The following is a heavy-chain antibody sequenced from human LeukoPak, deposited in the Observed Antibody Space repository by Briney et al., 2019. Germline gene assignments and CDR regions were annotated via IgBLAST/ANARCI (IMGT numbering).Heavy chain of an antibody. CDR2: GDYSGGT. CDR1: GDSFTSVTDY. D-gene: IGHD6-19*01. CDR3: AGERGEEYSSGWYKTNYFYN. Sequence: ETLSLTCTVSGDSFTSVTDYWAWIRQPPGKGLEWIASGDYSGGTYYNPSLESRVAISADMSKHQISLKLTSVTGADTAVYYCAGERGEEYSSGWYKTNYFYNWGQGIRVTVSS. V-gene: IGHV4-39*07. J-gene: IGHJ4*02.